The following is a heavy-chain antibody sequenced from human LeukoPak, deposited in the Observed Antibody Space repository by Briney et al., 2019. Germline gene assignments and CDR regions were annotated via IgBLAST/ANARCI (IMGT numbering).Heavy chain of an antibody. CDR2: IRYDGGNK. CDR3: AKGYEWEASYYYYYMDV. V-gene: IGHV3-30*02. CDR1: GFTFSSYG. J-gene: IGHJ6*03. Sequence: GGSLRLSCGASGFTFSSYGMHWVRQAPGKGLEWVAFIRYDGGNKYYADSVKGRFTISRDNSKNTLYLQMNSLRAEDTAVYYCAKGYEWEASYYYYYMDVWGKGTTVTISS. D-gene: IGHD1-26*01.